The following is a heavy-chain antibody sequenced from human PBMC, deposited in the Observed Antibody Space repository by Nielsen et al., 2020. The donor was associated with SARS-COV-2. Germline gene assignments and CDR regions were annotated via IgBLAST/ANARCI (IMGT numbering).Heavy chain of an antibody. J-gene: IGHJ6*02. D-gene: IGHD1-26*01. CDR1: GFTFDDYA. Sequence: SLKISCAASGFTFDDYAMHWVRQAPGKGLEWVSGISWNSGSIGYADSVKGRFTISRDNSKNTVYLEMNGLRSEDTAVYYCAKGEDSTGMEVWGQGTTVTVSS. V-gene: IGHV3-9*01. CDR2: ISWNSGSI. CDR3: AKGEDSTGMEV.